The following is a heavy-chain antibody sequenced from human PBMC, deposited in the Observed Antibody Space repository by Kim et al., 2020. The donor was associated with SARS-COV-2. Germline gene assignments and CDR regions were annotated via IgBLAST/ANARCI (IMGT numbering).Heavy chain of an antibody. CDR3: ARVPPRLRVGATWSGLPTVSHGIGFGY. J-gene: IGHJ4*02. Sequence: GGSLRLSCAASGFTFSSYEMNWVRQAPGKGLEWVSYISSSGSTIYYADSVKGRFTISRDNAKNSLYLQMNSLRAEDTAVYYCARVPPRLRVGATWSGLPTVSHGIGFGYWGQGTLVTVSS. D-gene: IGHD1-26*01. V-gene: IGHV3-48*03. CDR1: GFTFSSYE. CDR2: ISSSGSTI.